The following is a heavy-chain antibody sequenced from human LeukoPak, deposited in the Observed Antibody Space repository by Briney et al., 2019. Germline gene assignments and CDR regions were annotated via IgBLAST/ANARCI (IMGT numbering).Heavy chain of an antibody. J-gene: IGHJ4*02. CDR3: TSGALGEWLPPLDY. CDR2: IRSKANSYAT. Sequence: GGSLRLSCAASGFTFSGSAMHWVRQASGKGLEWVGRIRSKANSYATAYAASVKGRFTISRDDSKNTAYLQMNSLKTEDTAVYYCTSGALGEWLPPLDYWGQGTLVTVSS. CDR1: GFTFSGSA. V-gene: IGHV3-73*01. D-gene: IGHD3-3*01.